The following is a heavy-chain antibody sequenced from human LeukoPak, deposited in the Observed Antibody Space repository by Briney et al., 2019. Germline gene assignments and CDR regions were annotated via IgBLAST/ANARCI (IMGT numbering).Heavy chain of an antibody. V-gene: IGHV1-18*01. CDR2: ISAYNGST. D-gene: IGHD3-3*01. CDR1: GYTFTSYG. J-gene: IGHJ4*02. Sequence: ASVKVSCKASGYTFTSYGISWVRQAPGQGLEWMGWISAYNGSTNYAQKLQGRVTMTTDTSTSTAYMELRSLRSDDTAVYYCARDVDDFWSGYYTVPFDYWGQGTLVTVSS. CDR3: ARDVDDFWSGYYTVPFDY.